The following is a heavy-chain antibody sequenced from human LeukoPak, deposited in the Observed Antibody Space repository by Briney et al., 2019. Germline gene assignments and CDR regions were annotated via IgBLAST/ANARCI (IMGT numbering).Heavy chain of an antibody. Sequence: GGSLRLSCAASGFTVSSNYMSWVRQAPGKGLEWVSVIYTDDSTYYADSVKGRFTISRDDSRNTLYLQMNSLRAEDTAVYYCARDAPYYYDSSGYYSYWGQGTLVTVSS. V-gene: IGHV3-53*01. J-gene: IGHJ4*02. CDR1: GFTVSSNY. CDR2: IYTDDST. D-gene: IGHD3-22*01. CDR3: ARDAPYYYDSSGYYSY.